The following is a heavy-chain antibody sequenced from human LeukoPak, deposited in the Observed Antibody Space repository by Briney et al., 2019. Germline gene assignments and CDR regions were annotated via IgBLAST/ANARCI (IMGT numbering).Heavy chain of an antibody. CDR1: GFTFSSYW. D-gene: IGHD3-10*01. CDR3: ARGVHYYGSGSYYSSYYYYYMDV. V-gene: IGHV3-7*01. CDR2: IKQDGSEK. Sequence: GGSLRLSCAASGFTFSSYWMSWVRQAPGKGLEWVANIKQDGSEKYYVDSVKGRFTISRDNAKNSLYLQMNSLRAEGTAVYYCARGVHYYGSGSYYSSYYYYYMDVWGKGTTVTVSS. J-gene: IGHJ6*03.